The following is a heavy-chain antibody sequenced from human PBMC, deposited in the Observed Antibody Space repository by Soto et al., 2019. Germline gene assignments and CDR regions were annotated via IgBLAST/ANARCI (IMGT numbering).Heavy chain of an antibody. J-gene: IGHJ5*02. V-gene: IGHV3-23*01. D-gene: IGHD6-19*01. Sequence: GGSLRLSCAASGFTFSSYAMSWVRQAPGKGLEWVSAISGSGGSTYYADSVKGRFTISRDNSKNTLYLQMNSLRAEDTAVYYCFLKIASSRWTLFYPWGQGSLVTGSA. CDR2: ISGSGGST. CDR3: FLKIASSRWTLFYP. CDR1: GFTFSSYA.